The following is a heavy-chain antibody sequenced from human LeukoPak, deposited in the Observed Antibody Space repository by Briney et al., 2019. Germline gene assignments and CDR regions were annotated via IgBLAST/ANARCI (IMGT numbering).Heavy chain of an antibody. CDR2: ISYDGSNK. CDR3: ANTRGIAVAGFDY. J-gene: IGHJ4*02. V-gene: IGHV3-30*18. Sequence: GGSLRLSCAASGFTFSSYGMHWVRQAPGKGLEWVAVISYDGSNKYYADSVKGRFTISRDNSKNTLYLQMNSLRAEDTAVYYCANTRGIAVAGFDYWGQGTLVTVSS. D-gene: IGHD6-19*01. CDR1: GFTFSSYG.